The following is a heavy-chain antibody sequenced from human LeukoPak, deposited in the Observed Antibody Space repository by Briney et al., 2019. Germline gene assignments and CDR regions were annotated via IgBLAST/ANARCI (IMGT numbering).Heavy chain of an antibody. J-gene: IGHJ4*02. D-gene: IGHD6-13*01. CDR2: IYYSGST. Sequence: SETLSLTCTVSGGSISSYYWSWIRRPPGKGLEWNGYIYYSGSTNYNPSLKSRVTISVDTSKNQFSLKLSSVTAADTAVYYCARSRITAAGYHFDYWGQGTLVTVSS. V-gene: IGHV4-59*08. CDR3: ARSRITAAGYHFDY. CDR1: GGSISSYY.